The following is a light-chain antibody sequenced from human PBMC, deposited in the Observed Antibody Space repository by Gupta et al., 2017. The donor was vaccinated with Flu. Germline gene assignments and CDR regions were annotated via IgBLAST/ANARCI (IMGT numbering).Light chain of an antibody. CDR2: VAS. J-gene: IGKJ2*01. Sequence: EIVMTQSPATLSVSPGERATLSCRASQSVSSKLAWYQQKPGQAPRLLIYVASTRATGIPARFSGSGSGTEFTLTISSLQSEDFAVYYCQQDDNWPSTFGQGTKMDIK. V-gene: IGKV3-15*01. CDR3: QQDDNWPST. CDR1: QSVSSK.